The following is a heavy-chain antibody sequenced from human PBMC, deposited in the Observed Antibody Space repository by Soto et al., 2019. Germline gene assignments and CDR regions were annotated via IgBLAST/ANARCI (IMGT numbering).Heavy chain of an antibody. J-gene: IGHJ3*02. CDR1: GFPFNSYG. Sequence: GSLRLSCAASGFPFNSYGMHWVRQAPGKGLEWVAEIWYDGTNKYYADSVKGRFTISRDNSKNTLYLQMNSLRAEDTAVYYCAKCLQVNWNYDAFHIWGQGTMVTVSS. CDR2: IWYDGTNK. V-gene: IGHV3-33*06. D-gene: IGHD1-7*01. CDR3: AKCLQVNWNYDAFHI.